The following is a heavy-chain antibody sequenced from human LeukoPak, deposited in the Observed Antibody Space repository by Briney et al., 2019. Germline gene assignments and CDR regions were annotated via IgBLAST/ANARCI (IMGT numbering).Heavy chain of an antibody. CDR2: IIPILGIA. V-gene: IGHV1-69*04. J-gene: IGHJ3*02. D-gene: IGHD4-17*01. CDR1: GGTFSSYA. CDR3: ARDTDYGDYFDAFDI. Sequence: GSSVKVSCKASGGTFSSYAISWVRQAPGQGLEWMGRIIPILGIANYAQKFQGRVTITADKSTSTACMELSSLRSEDTAVYYCARDTDYGDYFDAFDIWGQGTMVTVSS.